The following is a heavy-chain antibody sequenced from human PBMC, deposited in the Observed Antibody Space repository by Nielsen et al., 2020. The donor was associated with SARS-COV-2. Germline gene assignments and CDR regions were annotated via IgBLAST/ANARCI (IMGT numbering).Heavy chain of an antibody. CDR2: IRGQVFGGAK. CDR3: SRVEAGAFDI. D-gene: IGHD6-25*01. J-gene: IGHJ3*02. CDR1: GFSFGEYG. V-gene: IGHV3-49*04. Sequence: GESLKISCTTSGFSFGEYGLTWVRQAPGKGLEWVGFIRGQVFGGAKEYAASVKDRFVITRDESKSIMYLQMNSLKTEDTAVYYCSRVEAGAFDIWGQGTFVTVSS.